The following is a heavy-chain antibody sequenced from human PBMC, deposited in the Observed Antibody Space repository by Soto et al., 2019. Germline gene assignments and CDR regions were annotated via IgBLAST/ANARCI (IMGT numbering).Heavy chain of an antibody. J-gene: IGHJ6*02. CDR2: ISYDGSNK. CDR3: AKVVAGVDYYYGMDV. Sequence: HPGGSLRLSCAASGFTFSSYGMHWVRQAPGKGLEWVAVISYDGSNKYYADSVKGRFTISRDNSKNTLYLQMNSLRAEDTAVYYCAKVVAGVDYYYGMDVWGQGTTVTVSS. CDR1: GFTFSSYG. V-gene: IGHV3-30*18. D-gene: IGHD2-15*01.